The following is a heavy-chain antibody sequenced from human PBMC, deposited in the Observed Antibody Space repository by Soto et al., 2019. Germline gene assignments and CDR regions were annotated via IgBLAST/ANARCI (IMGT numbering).Heavy chain of an antibody. J-gene: IGHJ6*02. D-gene: IGHD3-9*01. Sequence: HPGGSLRLSCAASGFTFSSYGMHWVRQAPGKGLEWVAVIWYDGSNKYYADSVKGRFTISRDNSKNTLYLQMNSLRAEDTAVYYCARDLTPFPRLYGMDVWGQGTTVTVSS. V-gene: IGHV3-33*01. CDR2: IWYDGSNK. CDR1: GFTFSSYG. CDR3: ARDLTPFPRLYGMDV.